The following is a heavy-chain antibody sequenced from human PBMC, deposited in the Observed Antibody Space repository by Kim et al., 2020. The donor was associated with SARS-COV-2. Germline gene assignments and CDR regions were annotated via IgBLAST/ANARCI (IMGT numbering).Heavy chain of an antibody. V-gene: IGHV1-2*02. CDR1: GYTFTGYY. Sequence: ASVKVSCKASGYTFTGYYMHWVRQAPGQGLEWMGWINPNSGGTNYAQKFQGRVTMTRDTSISTAYMELSRLRSDDTAVYYCARDSYIIAVAGTCAFDIWGQGTMVTVSS. D-gene: IGHD6-19*01. J-gene: IGHJ3*02. CDR3: ARDSYIIAVAGTCAFDI. CDR2: INPNSGGT.